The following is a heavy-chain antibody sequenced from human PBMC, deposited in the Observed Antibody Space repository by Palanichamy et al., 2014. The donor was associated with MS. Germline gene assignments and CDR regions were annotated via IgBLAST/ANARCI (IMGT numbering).Heavy chain of an antibody. CDR2: ISSSSGTI. CDR3: AKDRGSFYQYYFDS. Sequence: EVQLVESGGGLVQPGGSLTLSCTASGFTFTSYGMDWVRQAPGRGLEWVSYISSSSGTIYYADSVKGRFTISRDNAKNSLYLQMNSLRPEDTAVYYCAKDRGSFYQYYFDSWGQGTLVVVSS. CDR1: GFTFTSYG. V-gene: IGHV3-48*01. J-gene: IGHJ4*02. D-gene: IGHD2/OR15-2a*01.